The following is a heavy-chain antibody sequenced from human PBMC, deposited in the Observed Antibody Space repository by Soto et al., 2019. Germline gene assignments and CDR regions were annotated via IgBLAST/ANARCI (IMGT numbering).Heavy chain of an antibody. V-gene: IGHV5-51*01. CDR2: IYSGDSDT. D-gene: IGHD3-22*01. J-gene: IGHJ3*02. CDR1: GYSFTSYW. CDR3: ARQKDFYYDSSGYGAFDI. Sequence: GESLKISCKGSGYSFTSYWIGWVRQMPGKGLEWMGIIYSGDSDTRYSPSFQGQVTISADKSISTAYLQWSSLKASDTAMYYCARQKDFYYDSSGYGAFDIWGQGTMVTVSS.